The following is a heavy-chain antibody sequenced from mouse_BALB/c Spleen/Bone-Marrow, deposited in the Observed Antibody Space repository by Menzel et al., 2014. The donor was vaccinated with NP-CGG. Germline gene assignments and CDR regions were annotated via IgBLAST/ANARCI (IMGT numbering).Heavy chain of an antibody. Sequence: EVKLVESGPELVKPGASVKISCKTSGYTFTESTINWVKQSHGKSLEWIGGINPNNGATGYNQKFKGKATLTVDKSSSTAYLELRSLTSGDSAVYYCARRDYGPAWFTYWGQGTLVTVSA. CDR3: ARRDYGPAWFTY. CDR2: INPNNGAT. D-gene: IGHD1-1*01. V-gene: IGHV1-18*01. J-gene: IGHJ3*01. CDR1: GYTFTEST.